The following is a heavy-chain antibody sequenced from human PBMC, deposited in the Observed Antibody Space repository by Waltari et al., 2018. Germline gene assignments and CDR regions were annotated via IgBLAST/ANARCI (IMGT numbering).Heavy chain of an antibody. V-gene: IGHV3-43D*04. CDR3: AKESPGLLMQRDWYFDL. J-gene: IGHJ2*01. D-gene: IGHD3-16*01. Sequence: EVQLVEYGGVVVQPGGSLRLSCAASGFTFDDYAIHWVRQAPGKGLEWVSLISWDGGSTYYADSVKGRFTISRDNSKNSLYLQMNSLRAEDTALYYCAKESPGLLMQRDWYFDLWGRGTLVTVSS. CDR1: GFTFDDYA. CDR2: ISWDGGST.